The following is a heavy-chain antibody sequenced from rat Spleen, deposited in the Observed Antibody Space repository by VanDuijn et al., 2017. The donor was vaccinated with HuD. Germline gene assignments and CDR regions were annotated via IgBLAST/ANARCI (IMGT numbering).Heavy chain of an antibody. CDR1: GFTFSDYN. CDR3: VRQDTSGYSNWFTY. Sequence: EVQLVESGGGLVQPGRSLKLSCAASGFTFSDYNMAWVRQAPKKGLEWVATISYDGSSTYFRDSLKGRFTISRDNAKSTLYLQMDSLRSEDTATYYCVRQDTSGYSNWFTYWGQGTLVTVSS. J-gene: IGHJ3*01. CDR2: ISYDGSST. V-gene: IGHV5-7*01. D-gene: IGHD4-3*01.